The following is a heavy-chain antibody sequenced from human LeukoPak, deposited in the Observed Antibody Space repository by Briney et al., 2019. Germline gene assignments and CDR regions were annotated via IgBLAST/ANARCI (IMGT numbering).Heavy chain of an antibody. CDR2: TYYSGST. Sequence: PSQTLSLTCTVSGGSISSGDYYWSWIRQPPGKGLEWIGYTYYSGSTYYNPSLKSRVTISVDTSKNQFSLKLSSVTAADTAVYCCARGDGYNPRVDYWGQGTLVTVSS. J-gene: IGHJ4*02. CDR1: GGSISSGDYY. D-gene: IGHD5-24*01. V-gene: IGHV4-30-4*08. CDR3: ARGDGYNPRVDY.